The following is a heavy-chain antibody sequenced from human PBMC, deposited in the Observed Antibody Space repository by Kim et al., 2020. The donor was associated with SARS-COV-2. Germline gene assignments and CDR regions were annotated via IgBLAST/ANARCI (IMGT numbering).Heavy chain of an antibody. J-gene: IGHJ4*02. Sequence: GGSLRLSCSASGFTFSSYAMHWVRQAPGKGLEYVSGISTNGGSTYYADSVEDRFIISRDNSRNMLNLQMSSLRSEDTAVYYCVKERTSGWYDFDYWGQGTLVTVSS. CDR2: ISTNGGST. CDR1: GFTFSSYA. CDR3: VKERTSGWYDFDY. V-gene: IGHV3-64D*06. D-gene: IGHD6-19*01.